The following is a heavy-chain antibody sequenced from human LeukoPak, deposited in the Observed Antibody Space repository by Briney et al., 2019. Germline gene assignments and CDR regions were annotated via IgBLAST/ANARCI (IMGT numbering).Heavy chain of an antibody. CDR2: INTSGST. CDR3: AGMGVYYDSSGPAKQDY. CDR1: GGSISSYY. V-gene: IGHV4-4*07. J-gene: IGHJ4*02. Sequence: SETLSLTCTVSGGSISSYYWSWIRQPAGKGLEWIGRINTSGSTNYNPSRKRRVTMSVDTSKNQISLKLSSVTAADTAVYYCAGMGVYYDSSGPAKQDYWGEGTLVTVSS. D-gene: IGHD3-22*01.